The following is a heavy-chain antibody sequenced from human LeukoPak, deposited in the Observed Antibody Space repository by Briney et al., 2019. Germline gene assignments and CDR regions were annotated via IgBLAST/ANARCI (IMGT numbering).Heavy chain of an antibody. V-gene: IGHV4-39*07. J-gene: IGHJ4*02. CDR3: AEYYYGSGSFDY. D-gene: IGHD3-10*01. CDR1: GGSISSSSYY. Sequence: PSETLSLTCTVSGGSISSSSYYWGWIRQPPGKGLEWIGSIYYSGSTYYNPSLKSRVTISVDTSKNQFSLKLSSVTAADTAVYYCAEYYYGSGSFDYWGQGTLVTVSS. CDR2: IYYSGST.